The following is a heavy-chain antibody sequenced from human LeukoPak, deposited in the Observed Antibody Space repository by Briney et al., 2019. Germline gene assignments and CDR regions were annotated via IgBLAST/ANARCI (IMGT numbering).Heavy chain of an antibody. Sequence: GRSLRLSCAASGFTFSSYGMHWVRQAPGKGLEWVAVISYDGSNKYYADSVKGRFTISRDNSKNTLYLQMNSLRAEDTAVYYCAKAVTTTLFDYWGQGTLVTVSS. V-gene: IGHV3-30*18. J-gene: IGHJ4*02. D-gene: IGHD4-17*01. CDR2: ISYDGSNK. CDR1: GFTFSSYG. CDR3: AKAVTTTLFDY.